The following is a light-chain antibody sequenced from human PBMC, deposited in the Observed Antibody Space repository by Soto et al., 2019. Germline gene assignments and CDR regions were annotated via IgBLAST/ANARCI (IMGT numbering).Light chain of an antibody. V-gene: IGKV4-1*01. CDR3: QQYYSTPWT. Sequence: DIVMTQSPDSLAVSLGERATINCKSSQSVLYSSNNKNYLAWYQQKAGQPPKLLIYWASTRDSGVPDRFSGSGSGTDFTLTISSLQAEDVAVYSCQQYYSTPWTFGQGTKLEIK. CDR2: WAS. CDR1: QSVLYSSNNKNY. J-gene: IGKJ1*01.